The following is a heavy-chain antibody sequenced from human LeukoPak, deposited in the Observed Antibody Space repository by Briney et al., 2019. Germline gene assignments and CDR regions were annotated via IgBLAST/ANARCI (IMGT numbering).Heavy chain of an antibody. CDR1: GFPFSSYW. J-gene: IGHJ4*02. CDR2: LKLDGSEK. CDR3: ARDQYDTWSRRGNFDS. V-gene: IGHV3-7*03. D-gene: IGHD3-3*01. Sequence: GGSLRLSCVASGFPFSSYWMTWVRQAPGKGLEWVANLKLDGSEKNYVDSVKGRFTISRDNTKNSLYLQMNSLRVEDTAVFYCARDQYDTWSRRGNFDSWGQGTLVTVSS.